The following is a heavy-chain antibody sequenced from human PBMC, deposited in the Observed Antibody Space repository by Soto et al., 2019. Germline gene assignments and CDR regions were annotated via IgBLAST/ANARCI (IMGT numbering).Heavy chain of an antibody. J-gene: IGHJ4*02. V-gene: IGHV1-18*01. Sequence: GASVKVSCKASGYTFTSYGIIWVRQAPGQGLEWMGWISAYNGNTNYAQKLQGRVTMTTDTPTSTAYMELRSLRSDDTAVYYCATYSSSWWSQQDYWGQGTLVTVSS. CDR3: ATYSSSWWSQQDY. D-gene: IGHD6-13*01. CDR1: GYTFTSYG. CDR2: ISAYNGNT.